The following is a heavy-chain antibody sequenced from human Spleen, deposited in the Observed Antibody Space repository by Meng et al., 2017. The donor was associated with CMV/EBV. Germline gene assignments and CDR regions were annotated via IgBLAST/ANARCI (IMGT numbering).Heavy chain of an antibody. CDR1: GGSFRTYN. CDR2: IIPVLGVE. V-gene: IGHV1-69*02. Sequence: KSSGGSFRTYNFIWVRQAPGQGLEWVGRIIPVLGVENYAQQFQGRVTITADKSTASVHLELRGLGYDDTAIYYCGRGDGIGAPPPFDSWGQGTLVTVSS. CDR3: GRGDGIGAPPPFDS. D-gene: IGHD2-21*02. J-gene: IGHJ4*02.